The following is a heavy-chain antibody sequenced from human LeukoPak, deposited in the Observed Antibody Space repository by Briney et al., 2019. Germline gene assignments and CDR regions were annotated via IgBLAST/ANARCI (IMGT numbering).Heavy chain of an antibody. Sequence: SETLSLTCAVYGGSFSGYYWSWIRQPPGRGLEWIGEINHSGSTNYNPSLKSRVTISVDTPKNQFSLKLSSVTAADTAVYYCARGRLYCSSTSCYNWFDPWGQGTLVTVSS. CDR1: GGSFSGYY. V-gene: IGHV4-34*01. D-gene: IGHD2-2*01. CDR2: INHSGST. CDR3: ARGRLYCSSTSCYNWFDP. J-gene: IGHJ5*02.